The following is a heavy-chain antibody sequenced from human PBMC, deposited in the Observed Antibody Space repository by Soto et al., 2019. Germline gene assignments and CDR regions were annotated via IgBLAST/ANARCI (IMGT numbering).Heavy chain of an antibody. CDR3: ARGLTYDSSGYYFDY. V-gene: IGHV1-46*01. D-gene: IGHD3-22*01. J-gene: IGHJ4*02. Sequence: GASVKVSCKASGYTFTSYYMHWVRQAPGQGLEWMGIINPSGGSTRYAQKFQGRLTMTRDTSTSTVYMELSSLRSEDTPVYYCARGLTYDSSGYYFDYWGQGTLVTVSS. CDR1: GYTFTSYY. CDR2: INPSGGST.